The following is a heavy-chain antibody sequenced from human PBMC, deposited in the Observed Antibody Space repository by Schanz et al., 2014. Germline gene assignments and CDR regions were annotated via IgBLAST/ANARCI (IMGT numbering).Heavy chain of an antibody. Sequence: QVQLVQSGAEVKKPGSSVKVSCKASGGTFSSFAIFWVRQAPGQGLEWMGTIIPILDITNYAQKFQGRVTITADKSTFTAYMDVSSLRSEDTAVYYCARGYGDSPTDFWGQGTLVTVSS. CDR3: ARGYGDSPTDF. D-gene: IGHD4-17*01. J-gene: IGHJ4*02. V-gene: IGHV1-69*04. CDR1: GGTFSSFA. CDR2: IIPILDIT.